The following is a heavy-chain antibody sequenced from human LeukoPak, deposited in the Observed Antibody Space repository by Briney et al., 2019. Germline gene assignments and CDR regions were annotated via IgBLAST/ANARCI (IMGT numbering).Heavy chain of an antibody. J-gene: IGHJ5*02. D-gene: IGHD6-19*01. CDR2: IYTSGST. Sequence: PSETLSLTCTVSGDSITSGTYYWTWIRQPAGKGLEWIGRIYTSGSTNYKPSLKSRVSISLDTSKNQFSLKLSSVTAADTAVYYCARASGWTYNWFDPWGQGTLVTVSS. V-gene: IGHV4-61*02. CDR3: ARASGWTYNWFDP. CDR1: GDSITSGTYY.